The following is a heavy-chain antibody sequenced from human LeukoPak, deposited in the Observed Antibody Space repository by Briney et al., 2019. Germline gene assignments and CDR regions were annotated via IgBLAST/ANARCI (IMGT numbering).Heavy chain of an antibody. CDR1: GYTFTGYY. CDR2: INPNSGGT. D-gene: IGHD1-26*01. CDR3: TRAVRIVGANPLLGPFEYYFDY. J-gene: IGHJ4*02. Sequence: ASVKVSCKASGYTFTGYYMHWVRQAPGQGLEWMGWINPNSGGTNYAQKFQGRVTMTRDTSISTAYMELSRLRSDDTAVYYCTRAVRIVGANPLLGPFEYYFDYWGQGTPVTVSS. V-gene: IGHV1-2*02.